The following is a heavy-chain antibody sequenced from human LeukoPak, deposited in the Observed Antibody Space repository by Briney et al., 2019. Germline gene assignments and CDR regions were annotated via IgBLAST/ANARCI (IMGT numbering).Heavy chain of an antibody. J-gene: IGHJ4*02. V-gene: IGHV3-9*01. CDR1: GFTFDDYA. CDR3: AKDGLAAGGIYYFDS. Sequence: GRSLRLSCAASGFTFDDYAMDWVRQAPGKGLEWVSGISWNGGAVAYADSVKGRFTISRDNARNSLYLQMNSLRAEDTALYYCAKDGLAAGGIYYFDSRGQGTLVTVPS. CDR2: ISWNGGAV. D-gene: IGHD6-13*01.